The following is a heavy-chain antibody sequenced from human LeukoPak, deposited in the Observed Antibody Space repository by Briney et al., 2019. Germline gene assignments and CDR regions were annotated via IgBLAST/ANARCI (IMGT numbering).Heavy chain of an antibody. D-gene: IGHD2-15*01. CDR3: ARTSEGYCRGGSCWDYYYYMDV. J-gene: IGHJ6*03. CDR2: IYYSGST. V-gene: IGHV4-59*01. CDR1: GGSISSYY. Sequence: SETLSLTCTVSGGSISSYYWSWIRQPPGKGLEWIWDIYYSGSTNYNPSLKSRVTISVDTSKNQFSLKLSSVTAADTAVYYCARTSEGYCRGGSCWDYYYYMDVWGKETTVTVSS.